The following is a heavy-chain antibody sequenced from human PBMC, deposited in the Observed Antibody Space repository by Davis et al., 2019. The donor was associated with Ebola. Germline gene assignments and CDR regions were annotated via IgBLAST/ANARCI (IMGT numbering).Heavy chain of an antibody. J-gene: IGHJ6*02. CDR2: LNGDGSNT. CDR3: ARALTLVPGRGALDV. V-gene: IGHV3-74*01. CDR1: GFTFSSHW. Sequence: GESLKISCAASGFTFSSHWMHWVRQSPGKGLVWLASLNGDGSNTRYADSVKGRFTISRDNANNTLYLQMNSLRAEDTAFYYCARALTLVPGRGALDVWGQGTTVTVSS. D-gene: IGHD3-10*01.